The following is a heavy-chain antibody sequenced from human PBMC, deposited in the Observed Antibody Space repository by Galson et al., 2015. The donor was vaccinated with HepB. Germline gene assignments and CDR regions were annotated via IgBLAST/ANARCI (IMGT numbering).Heavy chain of an antibody. D-gene: IGHD3-10*01. Sequence: SVKVSCKVSGYTLTELSMHWVRQAPGKGLEWMGGFDPEDGETIYAQKFQGRVTMTEDTSTDTAYMELSSLRSEDTAVYYCATGQGTMVRGKYYYYGMDVWGQGTTVTVSS. CDR1: GYTLTELS. CDR3: ATGQGTMVRGKYYYYGMDV. V-gene: IGHV1-24*01. CDR2: FDPEDGET. J-gene: IGHJ6*02.